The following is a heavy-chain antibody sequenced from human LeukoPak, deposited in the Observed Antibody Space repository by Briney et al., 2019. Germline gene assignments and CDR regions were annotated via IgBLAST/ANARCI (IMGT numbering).Heavy chain of an antibody. Sequence: GASVKVSCKASGYTFTSYGISWVRQAPGQGLEWMGGIIPIFGTANYAQKFQGRVTITADESTSTAYMELSSLRSEDTAVYYCAGTKQLGLNYYYYMDVWGKGTTVTISS. D-gene: IGHD6-13*01. CDR1: GYTFTSYG. V-gene: IGHV1-69*13. CDR3: AGTKQLGLNYYYYMDV. J-gene: IGHJ6*03. CDR2: IIPIFGTA.